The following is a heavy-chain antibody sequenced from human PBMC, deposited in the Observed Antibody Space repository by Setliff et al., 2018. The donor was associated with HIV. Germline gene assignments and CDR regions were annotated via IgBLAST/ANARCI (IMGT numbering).Heavy chain of an antibody. CDR2: INPNSGDT. CDR1: GYIFTDYY. J-gene: IGHJ6*03. Sequence: ASVKVSCKASGYIFTDYYMHWVRQAPGQGLEWMGWINPNSGDTNYAQKFQGRVTLTRDTSVTTAYMELSRLRSDDTAVYYCARDGGGPGDYYYYYMDVWAKGTTVT. V-gene: IGHV1-2*02. CDR3: ARDGGGPGDYYYYYMDV. D-gene: IGHD3-16*01.